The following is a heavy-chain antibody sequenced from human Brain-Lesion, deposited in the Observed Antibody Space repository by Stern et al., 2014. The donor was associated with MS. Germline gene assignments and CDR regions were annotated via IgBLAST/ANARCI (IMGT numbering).Heavy chain of an antibody. CDR3: AKLWLGELPESPFDS. D-gene: IGHD3-10*01. CDR2: IYYRGST. J-gene: IGHJ4*02. Sequence: QVQLVQSGPGLVKPSETLSLACTVSGGSITRSSYYWGWIRQPPGKGLEWIGSIYYRGSTYYNPSLKSRVTLSMDTSKTQFSLKLISVPAADTAVYFCAKLWLGELPESPFDSWGQGTLVTVSS. V-gene: IGHV4-39*01. CDR1: GGSITRSSYY.